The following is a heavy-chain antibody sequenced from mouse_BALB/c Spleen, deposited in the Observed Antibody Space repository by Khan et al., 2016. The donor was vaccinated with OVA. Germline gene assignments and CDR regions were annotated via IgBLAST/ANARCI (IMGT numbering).Heavy chain of an antibody. V-gene: IGHV2-6*02. CDR3: ARWFDGYSSLYAMDY. D-gene: IGHD2-3*01. CDR1: GFSLTNYG. Sequence: QVQLKESGPGLVAPSQSLSITCTASGFSLTNYGVHWVRQPPGKGLEWLVVIWSDGSTNYNSVLKSRLGISKDNSKSQVFLKMNNLQTDDTAIYYCARWFDGYSSLYAMDYWGQGTSVTVSS. CDR2: IWSDGST. J-gene: IGHJ4*01.